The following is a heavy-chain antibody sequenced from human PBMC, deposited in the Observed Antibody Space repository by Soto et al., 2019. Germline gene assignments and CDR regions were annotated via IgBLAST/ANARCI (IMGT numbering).Heavy chain of an antibody. J-gene: IGHJ4*02. Sequence: GGSLRLSCAASGFTFSSYGMHWVRQAPGKGLEWVAVISYDGSNKYYADSVKGRFTISRDNSKNTLYLQMNSLRAEDTAVYYCAKDQEFDYYDSSGYSPNLDYWGQGTLVTVSS. D-gene: IGHD3-22*01. CDR3: AKDQEFDYYDSSGYSPNLDY. CDR1: GFTFSSYG. CDR2: ISYDGSNK. V-gene: IGHV3-30*18.